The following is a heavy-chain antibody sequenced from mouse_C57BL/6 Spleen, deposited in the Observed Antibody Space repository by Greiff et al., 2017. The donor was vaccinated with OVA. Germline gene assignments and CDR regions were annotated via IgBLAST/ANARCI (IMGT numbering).Heavy chain of an antibody. CDR1: GYTFTSYW. V-gene: IGHV1-69*01. Sequence: QVQLQQPGAELVMPGASVKLSCKASGYTFTSYWMHWVKQRPGQGLEWIGEIDPSDSYTNYNQKFKGKSTLTVDKSSSTAYMQLSSLTSEDSAVYYCARRGRGLRSLYYAMDYWGQGTTVTVSS. CDR2: IDPSDSYT. D-gene: IGHD1-1*01. CDR3: ARRGRGLRSLYYAMDY. J-gene: IGHJ4*01.